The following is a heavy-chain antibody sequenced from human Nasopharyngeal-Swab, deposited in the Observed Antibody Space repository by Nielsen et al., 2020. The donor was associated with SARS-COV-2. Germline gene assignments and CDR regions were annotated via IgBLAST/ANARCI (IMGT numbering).Heavy chain of an antibody. CDR2: IFHTGST. J-gene: IGHJ6*03. D-gene: IGHD3-10*01. CDR1: GGSINSGGPS. Sequence: SETLSLTCTVSGGSINSGGPSWSWIRQPPGKGLQWTGHIFHTGSTYFNPSLKSRVTISLDRSKNQFSLKLTSVTAADTAVYYCARGGTSGEYYFFYMDVWGKGTTVTVSS. CDR3: ARGGTSGEYYFFYMDV. V-gene: IGHV4-30-2*01.